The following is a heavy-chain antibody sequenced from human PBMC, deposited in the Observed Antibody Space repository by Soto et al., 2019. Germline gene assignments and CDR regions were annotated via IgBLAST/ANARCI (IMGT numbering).Heavy chain of an antibody. D-gene: IGHD6-19*01. V-gene: IGHV4-4*02. Sequence: QVQLQESGPGLVKPSGTLSLTCAVSGDSVSSPYYWCWVRQPPGKGLEWIGAVFHTGTTSYNPSLSSRFTISMEKSINQFSLDLSSVTAADTAVYYCARSAGWYAVHSWGPGTLVIVSS. CDR3: ARSAGWYAVHS. CDR2: VFHTGTT. CDR1: GDSVSSPYY. J-gene: IGHJ4*02.